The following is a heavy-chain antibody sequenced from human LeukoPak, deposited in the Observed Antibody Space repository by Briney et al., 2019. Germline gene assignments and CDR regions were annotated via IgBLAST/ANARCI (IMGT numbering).Heavy chain of an antibody. D-gene: IGHD5-18*01. V-gene: IGHV3-21*01. CDR2: ISSSSSYI. CDR1: GFTFSSYS. J-gene: IGHJ4*02. Sequence: PGGSLRLSCAASGFTFSSYSMNWVRQAPGKGLEWVSSISSSSSYIYYADSVKGRFAISRDNAKNSLYLQMNSLRAEDTAVYYCARGHGYSYGPYYFDYWGQGTLVTVSS. CDR3: ARGHGYSYGPYYFDY.